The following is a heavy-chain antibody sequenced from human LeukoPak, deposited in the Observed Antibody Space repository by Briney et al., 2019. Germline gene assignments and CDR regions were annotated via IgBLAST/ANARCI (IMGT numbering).Heavy chain of an antibody. CDR1: GFTFSSYA. J-gene: IGHJ4*02. D-gene: IGHD6-6*01. CDR3: AKFLSSQLFDY. Sequence: GRSLRLSCAASGFTFSSYAMHWVRQAPGKGLEWVAVISYDGSNKYYADSVKGRFTISRDNSKNTLYLQMNSLRAEDTAVYYCAKFLSSQLFDYWGQGTLVTASS. CDR2: ISYDGSNK. V-gene: IGHV3-30*18.